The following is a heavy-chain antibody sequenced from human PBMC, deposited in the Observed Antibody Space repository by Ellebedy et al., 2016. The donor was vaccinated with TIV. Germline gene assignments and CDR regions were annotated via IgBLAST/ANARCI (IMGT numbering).Heavy chain of an antibody. CDR1: GFTFSRYW. Sequence: GESLKISCAASGFTFSRYWMTWVRQAPGKRPECVANIKQDGSEKYYVDSVKGRFTISRDNAKNSLYLQMNSLRAEDTAVYFCARSRGVSYWGQGTLVTVSS. CDR2: IKQDGSEK. D-gene: IGHD2-8*01. J-gene: IGHJ4*02. CDR3: ARSRGVSY. V-gene: IGHV3-7*03.